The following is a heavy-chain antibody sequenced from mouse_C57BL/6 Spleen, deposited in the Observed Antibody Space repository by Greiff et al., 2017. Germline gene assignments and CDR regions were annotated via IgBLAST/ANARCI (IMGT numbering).Heavy chain of an antibody. CDR3: ARGSYYDYLYYYAMDY. J-gene: IGHJ4*01. Sequence: EVKLLESGPGLVKPSQSLSLTCSVTGYSITSGYYWNWIRQFPGNKLEWMGYISYDGSNNYNPSLKNRISITRDTSKNQFFLKLNSVTTEDTATYYCARGSYYDYLYYYAMDYWGQGTSVTVSS. CDR1: GYSITSGYY. CDR2: ISYDGSN. D-gene: IGHD2-4*01. V-gene: IGHV3-6*01.